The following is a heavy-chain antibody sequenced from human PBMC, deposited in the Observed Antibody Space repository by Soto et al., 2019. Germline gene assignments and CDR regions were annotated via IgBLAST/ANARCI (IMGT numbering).Heavy chain of an antibody. CDR1: GGSMSSYY. CDR3: ARGQRFSDWFDP. Sequence: PSETLSLTCTVSGGSMSSYYWTWIRQPAGKGLEWIGRVYSSGGTHYNPSLESRVTISLDTSKNQFSLRLLSVTDADTAVYYCARGQRFSDWFDPWGQGTLVTVS. CDR2: VYSSGGT. V-gene: IGHV4-4*07. J-gene: IGHJ5*02. D-gene: IGHD3-3*01.